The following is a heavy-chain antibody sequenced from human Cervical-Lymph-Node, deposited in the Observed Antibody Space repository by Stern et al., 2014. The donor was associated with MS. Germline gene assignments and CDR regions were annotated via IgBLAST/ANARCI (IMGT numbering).Heavy chain of an antibody. CDR1: GYSFTSHW. J-gene: IGHJ6*02. CDR3: ARHQTDYKGRDYYYYGMDV. Sequence: VQLVQSGAEVKKPGESLKISCKGSGYSFTSHWIGWVRQMPGKGLEWMGMIYPGDSDTRYSPSFQGQATISPDNSITPAYLQWSSLKASDTAIYYCARHQTDYKGRDYYYYGMDVWGQGTTVTVSS. V-gene: IGHV5-51*01. D-gene: IGHD4-11*01. CDR2: IYPGDSDT.